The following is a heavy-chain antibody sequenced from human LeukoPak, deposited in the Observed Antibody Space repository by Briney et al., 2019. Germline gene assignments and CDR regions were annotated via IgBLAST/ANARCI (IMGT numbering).Heavy chain of an antibody. D-gene: IGHD1-26*01. J-gene: IGHJ4*02. Sequence: PGGSLRLSCAASGFTFITYAMHWVRQAPGKGLEWVAIISYDGINEYYADSVKGRFTISRDNSKNTLYLQMNSLRAEDTAVYYCAKDGVDSGGYSASIDYWGQGTLVTVSS. CDR3: AKDGVDSGGYSASIDY. CDR1: GFTFITYA. V-gene: IGHV3-30-3*01. CDR2: ISYDGINE.